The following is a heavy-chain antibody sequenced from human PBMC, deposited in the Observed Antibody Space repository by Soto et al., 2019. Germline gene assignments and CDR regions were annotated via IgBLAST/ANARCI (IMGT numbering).Heavy chain of an antibody. Sequence: PGGSLRLSCAASGFTFSSYAMSWVRQAPGKGLEWVSAISGSGGSTYYADSVKGRFTISRDNSKNTLYLQMNSLRAEDTAVYYCAKVWQQRLQLFYCMVVWYPGTSLTV. J-gene: IGHJ6*02. V-gene: IGHV3-23*01. CDR3: AKVWQQRLQLFYCMVV. CDR1: GFTFSSYA. CDR2: ISGSGGST. D-gene: IGHD2-15*01.